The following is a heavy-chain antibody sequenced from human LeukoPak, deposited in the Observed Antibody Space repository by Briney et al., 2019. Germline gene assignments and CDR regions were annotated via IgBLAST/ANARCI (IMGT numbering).Heavy chain of an antibody. CDR1: GFTFSDYY. CDR3: ARGYDSSGYYLNQVPYDY. D-gene: IGHD3-22*01. CDR2: ISSSGSTI. Sequence: GGSLRLSCAASGFTFSDYYMSWIRQAPGKGLEWVSYISSSGSTIYYADSVKGRFTISRDNAKNSLYLQMNSLRAEDTAVYYCARGYDSSGYYLNQVPYDYWGQGTLVTVSA. V-gene: IGHV3-11*01. J-gene: IGHJ4*02.